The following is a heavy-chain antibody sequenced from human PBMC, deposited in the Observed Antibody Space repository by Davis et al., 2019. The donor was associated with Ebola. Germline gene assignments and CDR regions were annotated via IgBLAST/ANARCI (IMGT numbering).Heavy chain of an antibody. CDR3: AKAQDYYDSSGQADY. D-gene: IGHD3-22*01. CDR2: IYSGGST. J-gene: IGHJ4*02. CDR1: GFTVSSNY. V-gene: IGHV3-53*01. Sequence: PSESLRLSCAASGFTVSSNYMSWVRQAPGKGLEWVSVIYSGGSTYYADSVKGRFTISRDDSKNKVYLQMNSLRAEDTAVYYCAKAQDYYDSSGQADYWGQGTLVTVSS.